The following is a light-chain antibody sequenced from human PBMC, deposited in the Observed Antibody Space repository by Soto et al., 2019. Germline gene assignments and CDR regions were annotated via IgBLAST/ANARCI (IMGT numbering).Light chain of an antibody. CDR1: QSVSSN. CDR2: GAS. CDR3: QQYNNWLIT. Sequence: EIVMTQSPATLSVSPGERAPLSCRASQSVSSNLAWYQQKPGQAPRLLIYGASTRATGIPARFSGSGSGTEFTLTISSLQSEDFAVYYCQQYNNWLITFGQGTRLEIK. J-gene: IGKJ5*01. V-gene: IGKV3-15*01.